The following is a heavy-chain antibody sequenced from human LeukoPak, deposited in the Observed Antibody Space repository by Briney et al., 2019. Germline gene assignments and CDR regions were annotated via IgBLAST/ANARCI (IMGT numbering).Heavy chain of an antibody. J-gene: IGHJ4*02. CDR3: AKDGEPGGYPFDY. Sequence: GGSLRLSCAASGFTFSGYSMNWVRQAPGKGLEWVSYISKSGSTIYYADSVKGRFTISRDNAKNSLYLQMNSLRAEDTAVYYCAKDGEPGGYPFDYWGQGTLVTVSS. CDR2: ISKSGSTI. V-gene: IGHV3-48*01. CDR1: GFTFSGYS. D-gene: IGHD3-16*02.